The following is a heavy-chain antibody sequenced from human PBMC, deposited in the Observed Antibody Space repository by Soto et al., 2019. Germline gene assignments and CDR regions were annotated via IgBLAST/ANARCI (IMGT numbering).Heavy chain of an antibody. D-gene: IGHD6-13*01. J-gene: IGHJ4*02. CDR1: GGDLSNSG. CDR3: AKDDRAGFKS. CDR2: IFPLLAMV. V-gene: IGHV1-69*04. Sequence: QVNLVQSGTEMKKPGSSVMVSCKVSGGDLSNSGISWVRQAPGQGLEWMGGIFPLLAMVDYSQKFQGRATISEDESTNTAYMGLGSLRSEHTAVYYGAKDDRAGFKSWGKGTLLIVSS.